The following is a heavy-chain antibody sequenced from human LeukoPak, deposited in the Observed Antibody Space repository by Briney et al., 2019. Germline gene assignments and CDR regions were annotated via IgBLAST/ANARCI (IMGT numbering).Heavy chain of an antibody. V-gene: IGHV1-18*01. CDR2: ISAYNGNT. D-gene: IGHD5-18*01. J-gene: IGHJ6*03. CDR3: ARERGYSYSYMDV. Sequence: ASVKVSCKASGYTFTSYGISWVRQAPAQGRVGMRWISAYNGNTNYAQKLQGRVTMTTDTSTSTAYMELRSLRSDDTAVYYCARERGYSYSYMDVWGKGTTVTVSS. CDR1: GYTFTSYG.